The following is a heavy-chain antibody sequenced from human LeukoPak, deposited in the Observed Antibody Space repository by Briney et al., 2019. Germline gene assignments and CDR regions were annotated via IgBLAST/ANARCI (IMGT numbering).Heavy chain of an antibody. CDR3: ARPVNNRHGGWYTPGLGDWFDP. J-gene: IGHJ5*02. V-gene: IGHV4-39*01. CDR1: GFTVSSNY. CDR2: IYYSGST. D-gene: IGHD6-19*01. Sequence: GSLRLSCAASGFTVSSNYMSWVRQAPGKGLEWIGSIYYSGSTYYNPSLKSRVTISVDTSKNQFSLKLSSVTAADTAVYYCARPVNNRHGGWYTPGLGDWFDPWGQGTLVTVSS.